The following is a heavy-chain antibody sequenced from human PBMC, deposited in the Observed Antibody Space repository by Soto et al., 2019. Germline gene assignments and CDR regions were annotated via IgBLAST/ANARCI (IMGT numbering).Heavy chain of an antibody. CDR3: ARVPRVRGVTSWFDP. CDR2: IYYSGST. J-gene: IGHJ5*02. V-gene: IGHV4-30-4*01. D-gene: IGHD3-10*01. Sequence: PAGSMDISCTMSGVTICSGEYVWSWKHEPPAKGLEWIGYIYYSGSTYYHPSLKSRVIISVDTSKNQFSLKLSSVTAADTAVYYCARVPRVRGVTSWFDPWGQGPRVT. CDR1: GVTICSGEYV.